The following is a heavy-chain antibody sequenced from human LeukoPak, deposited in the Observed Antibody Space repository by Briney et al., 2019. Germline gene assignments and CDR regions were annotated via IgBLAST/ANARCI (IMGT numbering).Heavy chain of an antibody. V-gene: IGHV4-4*07. CDR2: IYTSGTT. CDR3: ARNTAGSFDY. D-gene: IGHD2-8*02. J-gene: IGHJ4*02. CDR1: GGSMSSDY. Sequence: PSETLSLTCTVSGGSMSSDYWTWIRQPAGKGLEWIGRIYTSGTTNYNPSLKSRVTMSVDTSKNQFSLKVTSVTAADTADYYCARNTAGSFDYWGQGTLVTVSS.